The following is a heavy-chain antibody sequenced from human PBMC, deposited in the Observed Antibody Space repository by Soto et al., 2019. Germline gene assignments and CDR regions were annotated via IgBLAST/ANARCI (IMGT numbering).Heavy chain of an antibody. CDR3: ARGGVEVFGQLWLLGSFDY. CDR1: GGSVSSGSYY. J-gene: IGHJ4*02. CDR2: IYYGGST. V-gene: IGHV4-61*01. Sequence: SETLSLTCTVSGGSVSSGSYYWSWIRQPPGKGLEWIGYIYYGGSTNYNPSLKSRVTISVDTSKNQFSLKLSSVTAADTAVYYCARGGVEVFGQLWLLGSFDYWGQGTLVTVSS. D-gene: IGHD5-18*01.